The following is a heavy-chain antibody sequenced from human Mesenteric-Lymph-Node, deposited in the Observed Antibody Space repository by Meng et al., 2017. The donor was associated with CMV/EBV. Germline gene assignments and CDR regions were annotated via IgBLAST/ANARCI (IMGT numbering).Heavy chain of an antibody. CDR3: ARNSGRALCGY. Sequence: GGSLRLSCAASGFTFSLYSMSWVRQAPGKGLEWVSSISDSSTYIYYADSVKGRFTISRDNAKNSLSLEMNSLRAEDTAVYYCARNSGRALCGYWGQGTLVTVSS. V-gene: IGHV3-21*01. J-gene: IGHJ4*02. CDR2: ISDSSTYI. CDR1: GFTFSLYS. D-gene: IGHD1-26*01.